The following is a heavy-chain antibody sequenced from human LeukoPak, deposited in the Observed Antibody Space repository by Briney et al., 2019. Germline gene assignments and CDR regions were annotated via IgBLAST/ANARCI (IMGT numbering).Heavy chain of an antibody. Sequence: SETLSLTCTVSGGSISSYYWSWIRQPPGKGLEWIGYIYYSGSTNHNPSLKSRVTISVDTSKNQFSLKLSSVTAADTAVYYCASSSSSSDYWGQGTLVTVSS. V-gene: IGHV4-59*12. J-gene: IGHJ4*02. D-gene: IGHD6-6*01. CDR3: ASSSSSSDY. CDR1: GGSISSYY. CDR2: IYYSGST.